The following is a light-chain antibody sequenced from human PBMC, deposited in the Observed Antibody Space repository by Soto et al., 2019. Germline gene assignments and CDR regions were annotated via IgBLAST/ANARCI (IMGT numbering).Light chain of an antibody. CDR3: QQYASTLWT. J-gene: IGKJ1*01. Sequence: DIVMTQSPDSLAVSLGERATINCKSSQTVLYSSKNKNCLAWYQQKPGQPPKLLISWASTRESGVPDRFSGSGSGTDFTLTISSLQAEDVAVYYCQQYASTLWTFGQGTKVEIK. CDR1: QTVLYSSKNKNC. CDR2: WAS. V-gene: IGKV4-1*01.